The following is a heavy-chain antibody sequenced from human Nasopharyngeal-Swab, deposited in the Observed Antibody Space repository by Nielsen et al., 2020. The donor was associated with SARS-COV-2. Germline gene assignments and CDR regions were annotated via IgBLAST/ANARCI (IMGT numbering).Heavy chain of an antibody. CDR3: ALSRDYGTFNC. J-gene: IGHJ4*02. Sequence: GESLKISCAASGSTFSGYDMTWVRQAPGKGLEWVSTFYSGGSSTFYAEPVKGRFTISRDNAKNTLYLQMNSLSVEDTAEDYCALSRDYGTFNCWGQGTLVTVSS. V-gene: IGHV3-23*03. CDR1: GSTFSGYD. D-gene: IGHD4-17*01. CDR2: FYSGGSST.